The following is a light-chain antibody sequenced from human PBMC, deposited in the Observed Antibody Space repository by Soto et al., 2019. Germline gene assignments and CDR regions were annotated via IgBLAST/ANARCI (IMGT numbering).Light chain of an antibody. V-gene: IGKV3-20*01. Sequence: EIVLTQSPGTLSLSPGERATLSCRASQSVSSSYLAWYQQKPGQAPRLLIYGASSRATGIPDRFSGSGSGTDFTLTISRLEPEDFAIYYCQPYNNWPLTFGGGTKV. CDR1: QSVSSSY. CDR2: GAS. CDR3: QPYNNWPLT. J-gene: IGKJ4*01.